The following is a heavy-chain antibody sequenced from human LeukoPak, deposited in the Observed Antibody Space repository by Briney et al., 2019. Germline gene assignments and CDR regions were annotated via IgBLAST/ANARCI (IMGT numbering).Heavy chain of an antibody. CDR3: ARLSAYYYGSYFYYYMDV. D-gene: IGHD3-10*01. J-gene: IGHJ6*03. Sequence: GGSLRLSCAASGFTVSGKYMTWVRQAPGKGPEWVANIKQDESERYTVDSVKGRFTISRDNAKNSVYLQMNSLKGEDTALYYCARLSAYYYGSYFYYYMDVWGKGTTVTVSS. CDR1: GFTVSGKY. CDR2: IKQDESER. V-gene: IGHV3-7*01.